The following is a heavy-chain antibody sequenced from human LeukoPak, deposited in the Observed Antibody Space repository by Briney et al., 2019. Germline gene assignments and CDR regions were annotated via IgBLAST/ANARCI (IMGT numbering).Heavy chain of an antibody. Sequence: SETLSLTCAVYGGSFSGYYWSWIRQPPGKGLEWIGEINHSGSTNYNPPLKSRVTMSVDTSKSQFSLKLSSVTAADTAVYYCASTFVFVFDYWGQGTLVTVSS. CDR1: GGSFSGYY. CDR3: ASTFVFVFDY. J-gene: IGHJ4*02. V-gene: IGHV4-34*01. CDR2: INHSGST. D-gene: IGHD5/OR15-5a*01.